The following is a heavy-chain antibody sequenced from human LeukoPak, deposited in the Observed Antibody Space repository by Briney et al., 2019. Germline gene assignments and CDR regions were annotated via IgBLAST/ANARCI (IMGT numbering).Heavy chain of an antibody. J-gene: IGHJ3*02. CDR2: INPNSGGI. D-gene: IGHD2-15*01. V-gene: IGHV1-2*02. CDR1: GYTFTGYY. CDR3: ARGSYSHGAFVI. Sequence: ASVKVSCKASGYTFTGYYMHWVRQAPGQGLEWMGWINPNSGGINYAQKFQGRVTMTRDTSISTAYMDLSSLRSDDTAVYYCARGSYSHGAFVIWGQGTMVTVSS.